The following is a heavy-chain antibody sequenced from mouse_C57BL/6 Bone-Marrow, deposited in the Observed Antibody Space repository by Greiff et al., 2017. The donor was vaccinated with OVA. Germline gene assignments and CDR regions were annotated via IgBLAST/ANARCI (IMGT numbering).Heavy chain of an antibody. CDR3: ARRYGSIHWYFDV. D-gene: IGHD1-1*01. CDR1: GYTFTNYW. CDR2: IYPGGGYT. V-gene: IGHV1-63*01. Sequence: VKLQQSGAELVRPGTSVKMSCKASGYTFTNYWIGWAKQRPGHGLEWIGDIYPGGGYTNYNEKFKGKATLTADKSSSTAYMQFSSLTSEDSAIYYCARRYGSIHWYFDVWGTGTTVTVSS. J-gene: IGHJ1*03.